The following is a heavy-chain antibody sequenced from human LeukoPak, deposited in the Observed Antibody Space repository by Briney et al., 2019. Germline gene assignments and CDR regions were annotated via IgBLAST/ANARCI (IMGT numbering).Heavy chain of an antibody. CDR1: GGSISSYY. CDR2: IYTSGST. V-gene: IGHV4-4*07. D-gene: IGHD6-13*01. Sequence: KPSETLSLTCTVSGGSISSYYWSWIRQPAGKGLEWSGRIYTSGSTNYNPSLKSRVTMSVDTSKNQFSLKLSSVTAADTAVYYCARDSLAIAAAGSGFDYWGQGTLVTVSS. J-gene: IGHJ4*02. CDR3: ARDSLAIAAAGSGFDY.